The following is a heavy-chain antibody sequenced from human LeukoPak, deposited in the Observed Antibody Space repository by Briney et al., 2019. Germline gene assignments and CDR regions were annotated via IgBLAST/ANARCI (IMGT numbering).Heavy chain of an antibody. J-gene: IGHJ4*02. CDR1: GGSISSNY. CDR3: ARVQQQLLPFDY. Sequence: KPSETLSLTCSVSGGSISSNYWSWIRQPPGKGLEWIGNIYYSGSTNYNPSLKSRVTISVDTSKNQFSLKLSSVTAADTAVYYCARVQQQLLPFDYGGQGILVTVSS. D-gene: IGHD6-13*01. V-gene: IGHV4-59*01. CDR2: IYYSGST.